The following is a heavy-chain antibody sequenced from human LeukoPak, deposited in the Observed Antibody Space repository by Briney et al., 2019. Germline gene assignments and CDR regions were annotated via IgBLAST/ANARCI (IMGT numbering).Heavy chain of an antibody. J-gene: IGHJ6*02. D-gene: IGHD3-3*01. CDR2: INPSSGGT. V-gene: IGHV1-2*02. CDR1: GYTFTGYY. CDR3: ARGAGILEWLPGVYYYGMDV. Sequence: ASVKVSCKASGYTFTGYYMHWVRQAPGQGLEWMGWINPSSGGTNYAQKFQGRVTMTRDTSISTAYMELSRLRSDDTAVYYCARGAGILEWLPGVYYYGMDVWGQGTTVTVSS.